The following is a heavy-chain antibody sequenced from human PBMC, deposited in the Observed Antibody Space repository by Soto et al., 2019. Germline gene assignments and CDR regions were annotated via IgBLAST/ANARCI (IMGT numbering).Heavy chain of an antibody. CDR3: ATENYGGRFDP. CDR1: GFTFSSYS. D-gene: IGHD1-7*01. Sequence: EVQLVESGGGLVQPGGSLRLSCAASGFTFSSYSMNWVRQAPGKGLEWVSYISSSSSTIYYADSVKGRFTISRDNAKNSLYLQMTSMRDEDTAVYYCATENYGGRFDPWGQGTLVTVSS. CDR2: ISSSSSTI. V-gene: IGHV3-48*02. J-gene: IGHJ5*02.